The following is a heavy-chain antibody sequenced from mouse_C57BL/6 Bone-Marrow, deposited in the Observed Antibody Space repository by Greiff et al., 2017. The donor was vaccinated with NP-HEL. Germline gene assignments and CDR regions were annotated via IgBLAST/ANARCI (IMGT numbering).Heavy chain of an antibody. CDR3: ARDYYGSSYEYAMDY. D-gene: IGHD1-1*01. V-gene: IGHV5-6*01. CDR2: ISSGGSYT. CDR1: GFTFSSYG. J-gene: IGHJ4*01. Sequence: ESGGDLVKPGGSLKLSCAASGFTFSSYGMSWVRQTPDKRLEWVATISSGGSYTYYPDSVKGRFTISRDNAKNTLYLQMSSLKSEDTAMKYCARDYYGSSYEYAMDYWGQGTSVTVSS.